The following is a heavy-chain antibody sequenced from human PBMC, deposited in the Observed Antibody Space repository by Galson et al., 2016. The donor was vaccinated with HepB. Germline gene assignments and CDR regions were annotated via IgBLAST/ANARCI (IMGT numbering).Heavy chain of an antibody. J-gene: IGHJ5*01. D-gene: IGHD3-16*02. V-gene: IGHV4-4*02. CDR1: GDSISISHW. Sequence: SETLSLTCAVSGDSISISHWWSWVRQTPGKGLEWIGDVFHTGTTDYNPSFKSRVTISLDNSENHFSLKLSSVTAADTAVYYCATGGGYLDSWGHGTLVTVSS. CDR2: VFHTGTT. CDR3: ATGGGYLDS.